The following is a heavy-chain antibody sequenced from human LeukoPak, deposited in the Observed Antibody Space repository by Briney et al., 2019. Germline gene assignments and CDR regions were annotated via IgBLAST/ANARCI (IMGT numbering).Heavy chain of an antibody. CDR3: TTAEGAAGYYYYMDV. D-gene: IGHD1-26*01. CDR2: IKSKTDGGTT. Sequence: GGSLRLSCAASGFTFSNAWMSWVRQAPGKGLEWVGRIKSKTDGGTTDYAAPVKSRFTISRDDSKNTLYLQMNSLKTEDTAVYYCTTAEGAAGYYYYMDVWGKGTTVTVSS. V-gene: IGHV3-15*01. J-gene: IGHJ6*03. CDR1: GFTFSNAW.